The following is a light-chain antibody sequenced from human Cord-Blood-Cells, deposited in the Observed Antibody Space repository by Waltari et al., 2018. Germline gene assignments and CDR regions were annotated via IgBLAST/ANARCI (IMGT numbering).Light chain of an antibody. CDR3: QQYYSTPYT. J-gene: IGKJ2*01. Sequence: DIVLTQSPDSLAVSLGERATINCKSSQSVLYSSNNKNYLAWYQQKPGQPTKLLIYWASTRGSGVPDRFSGSGSGTDFTLTISSLQAEEVAVYYCQQYYSTPYTFGQGSKLEIK. V-gene: IGKV4-1*01. CDR2: WAS. CDR1: QSVLYSSNNKNY.